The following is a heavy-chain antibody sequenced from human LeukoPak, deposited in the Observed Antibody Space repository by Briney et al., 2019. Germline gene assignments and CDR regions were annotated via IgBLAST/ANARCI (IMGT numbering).Heavy chain of an antibody. J-gene: IGHJ4*02. CDR3: ARGDYGDSTWDY. CDR1: GYTFTNYY. V-gene: IGHV1-46*01. Sequence: GASVKVSCKASGYTFTNYYIHWVRQAPGQGLEWMGIINPSGGSTGYPQKFQGRVTVTRDTSTSTVYMELSSLRSDDTAVYYCARGDYGDSTWDYWGQGTLVTVSS. CDR2: INPSGGST. D-gene: IGHD4-17*01.